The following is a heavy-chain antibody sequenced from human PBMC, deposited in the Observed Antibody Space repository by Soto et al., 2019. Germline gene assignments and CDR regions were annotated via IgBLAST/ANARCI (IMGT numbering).Heavy chain of an antibody. CDR1: GFTFSSYS. CDR3: ARDSRMDYDFWSCPSPQPMDV. D-gene: IGHD3-3*01. J-gene: IGHJ6*03. Sequence: PGGSLRLSCAASGFTFSSYSMNWVRQGPGKGLEWVSYISSSSSTIYYADSVKGRFTISRDNAKNSLYLQMNSLRAEDTAVYYCARDSRMDYDFWSCPSPQPMDVWGKGTTVTVSS. CDR2: ISSSSSTI. V-gene: IGHV3-48*01.